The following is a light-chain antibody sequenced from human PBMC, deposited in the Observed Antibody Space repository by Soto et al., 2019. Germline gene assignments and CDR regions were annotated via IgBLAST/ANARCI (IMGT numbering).Light chain of an antibody. J-gene: IGKJ4*01. Sequence: DIQLTQSPSFLSASVGDRVTITCRASQGITNYLAWYQQKPGKAPNLLIYAAATLQSGVPSRFSGSGSGTEFTLTISSLQPEDFATYYCQQLGTHHPLTFGGGTKVEI. CDR1: QGITNY. CDR2: AAA. CDR3: QQLGTHHPLT. V-gene: IGKV1-9*01.